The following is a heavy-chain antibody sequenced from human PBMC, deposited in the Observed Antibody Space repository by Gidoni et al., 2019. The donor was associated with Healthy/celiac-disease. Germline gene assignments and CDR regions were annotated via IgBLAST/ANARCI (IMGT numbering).Heavy chain of an antibody. CDR1: GFTFSSYG. J-gene: IGHJ6*04. Sequence: QVQLVESGGGVVQPGRSLRLSCAASGFTFSSYGMHWVRQAPGKGLEWVAVRSYDGSNKYYADSVKGRFTISRDNSKNTLYLQMNSLRAEDTAVYYCAKDHQILDFWSGYYAAPYYYGMDVWGKGTTVTVSS. D-gene: IGHD3-3*01. CDR2: RSYDGSNK. CDR3: AKDHQILDFWSGYYAAPYYYGMDV. V-gene: IGHV3-30*18.